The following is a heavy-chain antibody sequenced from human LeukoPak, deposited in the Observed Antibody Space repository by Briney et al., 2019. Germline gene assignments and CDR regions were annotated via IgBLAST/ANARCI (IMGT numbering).Heavy chain of an antibody. CDR1: GFTFSSYS. Sequence: PGGSLRLSCAASGFTFSSYSMNWVRQAPGKGLEWVSSISSSSSYIYYADSAKGRFTISRDNAKNSLYLQMNSLRAEDTAVYYCARDGGDSSSWYYFDYWGQGTLVTVSS. D-gene: IGHD6-13*01. V-gene: IGHV3-21*04. CDR2: ISSSSSYI. CDR3: ARDGGDSSSWYYFDY. J-gene: IGHJ4*02.